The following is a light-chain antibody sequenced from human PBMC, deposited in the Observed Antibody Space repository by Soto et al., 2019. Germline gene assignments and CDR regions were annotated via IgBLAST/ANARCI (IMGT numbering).Light chain of an antibody. J-gene: IGKJ1*01. V-gene: IGKV1-5*01. Sequence: DIQITQSPSTLSASVGDRVTITCRASQSISSWLAWYQQKPGKAPKLLIYDASSLESGVPSRFSGSGSGTEFTLTISSLKNDDFATYYCKQYNSYTWTVGEGSKGDIK. CDR1: QSISSW. CDR2: DAS. CDR3: KQYNSYTWT.